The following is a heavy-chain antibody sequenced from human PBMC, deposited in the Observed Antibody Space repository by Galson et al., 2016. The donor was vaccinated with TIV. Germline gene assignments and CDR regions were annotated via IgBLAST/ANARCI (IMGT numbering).Heavy chain of an antibody. Sequence: QSGAEVKKPGASVKVSCKASGGIFTNYAISWVRQAPGQGLEWMGRIIPMFGSANYAQKFQGRVTITTDEVKTTTYMELSSLRSEDTAMYFCARAPQIYDDWFDSWGQGTLVIVSS. CDR2: IIPMFGSA. D-gene: IGHD3-16*01. V-gene: IGHV1-69*05. CDR1: GGIFTNYA. J-gene: IGHJ5*01. CDR3: ARAPQIYDDWFDS.